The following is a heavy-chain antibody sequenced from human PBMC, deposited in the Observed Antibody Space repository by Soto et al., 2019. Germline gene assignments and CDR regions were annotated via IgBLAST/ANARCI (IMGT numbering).Heavy chain of an antibody. D-gene: IGHD3-3*01. V-gene: IGHV2-5*02. J-gene: IGHJ4*02. CDR2: IYWDGDK. Sequence: QITLKESGPTLVKPTQTLTLNCTFSGFSLSSSGVGVGWIRQPPGKALEWLALIYWDGDKRYSPSLKRRLTITKDTSKNQVVLTMTDMDPVDTATYYCAHRPNDCWSGHEGYYFDHLGQGTLVTVSS. CDR1: GFSLSSSGVG. CDR3: AHRPNDCWSGHEGYYFDH.